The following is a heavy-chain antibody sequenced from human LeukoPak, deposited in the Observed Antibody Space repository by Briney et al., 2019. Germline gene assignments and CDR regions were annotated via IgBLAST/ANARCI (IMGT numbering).Heavy chain of an antibody. D-gene: IGHD4-17*01. CDR3: TRMTTGHDY. Sequence: SEPLSLTCAVSGVSFNNYYWSWVRQTPGKGLEWIGEINHSGYTNDSPSLKSRVTLSIDTSRKQFSLNLRSVTVADTGIYYCTRMTTGHDYWGQGTLVTASS. CDR2: INHSGYT. CDR1: GVSFNNYY. J-gene: IGHJ4*02. V-gene: IGHV4-34*01.